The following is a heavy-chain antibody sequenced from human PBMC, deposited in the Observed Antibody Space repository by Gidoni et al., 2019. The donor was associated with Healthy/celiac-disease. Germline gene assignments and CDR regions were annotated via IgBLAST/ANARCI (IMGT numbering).Heavy chain of an antibody. Sequence: QLQLQESGPGLVKPSETLSLTCTVSGGSIRSSSYYWGWIRQPPGKGLEWIGSIYYSGSTYYNPSLKSRVTISVDTSKNQFSLKLSSVTAADTAVYYCARHFRYSSSRGWFDPWGQGTLVTVSS. D-gene: IGHD6-13*01. J-gene: IGHJ5*02. CDR2: IYYSGST. V-gene: IGHV4-39*01. CDR1: GGSIRSSSYY. CDR3: ARHFRYSSSRGWFDP.